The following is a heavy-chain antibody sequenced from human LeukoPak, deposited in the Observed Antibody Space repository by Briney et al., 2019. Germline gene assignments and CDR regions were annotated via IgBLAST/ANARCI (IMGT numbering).Heavy chain of an antibody. Sequence: GGSLRLSCAASGFTFSSYGMHWVRQAPGKGLEWVAVISYDRSNKYYADSVKGRFTISRDNSKNTLYLQMDSLRAEDTAVYYCAKDRLGVGKYYYGSGSYGEFGYWGQGPLVTVSS. CDR2: ISYDRSNK. J-gene: IGHJ4*02. CDR1: GFTFSSYG. CDR3: AKDRLGVGKYYYGSGSYGEFGY. D-gene: IGHD3-10*01. V-gene: IGHV3-30*18.